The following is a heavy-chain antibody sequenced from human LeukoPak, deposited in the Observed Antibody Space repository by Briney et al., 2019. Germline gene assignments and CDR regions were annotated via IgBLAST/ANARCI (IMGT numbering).Heavy chain of an antibody. CDR2: IYHSGST. J-gene: IGHJ4*02. D-gene: IGHD5-12*01. Sequence: SQTLSLTCAVSGGSISSGGYSWSWIRQPPGKGLEWIGYIYHSGSTYYNPSLKSRVTISVDRSKNQFSLKLNSVTAADTAVSYCARVTMVSGYMRDFDYWGQGTLVTVSS. V-gene: IGHV4-30-2*01. CDR1: GGSISSGGYS. CDR3: ARVTMVSGYMRDFDY.